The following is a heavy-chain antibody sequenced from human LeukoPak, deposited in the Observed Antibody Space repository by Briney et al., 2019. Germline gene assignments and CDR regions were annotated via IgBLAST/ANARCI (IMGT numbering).Heavy chain of an antibody. Sequence: GGSLRLSRAASGFTFSDYYMSWIRQAPGKGLEWVAVIWYDGSNKYYADSVKGRFTISRDNSKNTLFLQMNSLRAEDTAVYYCARDPDDYGDYSYFDYWGQGTLVTVSS. V-gene: IGHV3-33*08. J-gene: IGHJ4*02. CDR2: IWYDGSNK. D-gene: IGHD4-17*01. CDR1: GFTFSDYY. CDR3: ARDPDDYGDYSYFDY.